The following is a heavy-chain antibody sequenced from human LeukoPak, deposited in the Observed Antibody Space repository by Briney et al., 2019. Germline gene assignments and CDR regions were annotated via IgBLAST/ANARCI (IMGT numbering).Heavy chain of an antibody. CDR2: TNPNSGGT. CDR1: GYTFTGYY. CDR3: ARADYYDSSGYYYGLDI. J-gene: IGHJ3*02. D-gene: IGHD3-22*01. V-gene: IGHV1-2*06. Sequence: ASVKVSCKASGYTFTGYYMHWVRQAPGQGLEWMGRTNPNSGGTNYAQKFQGRVTMTRDTSISTAYMELSRLRSDDTAVYYCARADYYDSSGYYYGLDIWGQGTMVTVSS.